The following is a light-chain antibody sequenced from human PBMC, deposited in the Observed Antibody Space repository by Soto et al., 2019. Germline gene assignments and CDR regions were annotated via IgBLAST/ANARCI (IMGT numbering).Light chain of an antibody. CDR3: QHYNIYSEA. Sequence: DIQMSLSPSTLSGTVGDRVTITCRASQTISSWLAWYQQKPGKAPKLLIYKASTLKSGVPSRFSGSGSGTEFTLTISSLQPDDFATYYCQHYNIYSEAFCQG. V-gene: IGKV1-5*03. CDR1: QTISSW. CDR2: KAS. J-gene: IGKJ1*01.